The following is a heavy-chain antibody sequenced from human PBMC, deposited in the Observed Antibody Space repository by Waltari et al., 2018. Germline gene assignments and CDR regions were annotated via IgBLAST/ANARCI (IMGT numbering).Heavy chain of an antibody. CDR1: GGSFRGYY. CDR3: ARVRTRGIAAAGPRGHYYYYGMDV. Sequence: QVQLQQWGAGLLKPSETLSLTCAVYGGSFRGYYWSWFRQPPGKGLEWVGEINHSGSTNYNPSLKSRVTISGDTSKNQFSLKLSSVTAADTAVYYCARVRTRGIAAAGPRGHYYYYGMDVWGQGTTVTVSS. D-gene: IGHD6-13*01. CDR2: INHSGST. J-gene: IGHJ6*02. V-gene: IGHV4-34*01.